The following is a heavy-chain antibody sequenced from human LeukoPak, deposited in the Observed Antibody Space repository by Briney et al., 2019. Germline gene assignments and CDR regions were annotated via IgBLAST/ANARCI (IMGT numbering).Heavy chain of an antibody. D-gene: IGHD3-9*01. CDR3: ASELRYFEWLFTYFDY. CDR2: IYSNGNIH. V-gene: IGHV4-39*07. Sequence: SETLSLTCSVSGGSISSSSYYWNWIRQPPEKRLEWIGNIYSNGNIHSYNPSLKSRVTISLDTSKNQFSLRMTSVTAADTAVYYCASELRYFEWLFTYFDYWGQGTLVTVSS. CDR1: GGSISSSSYY. J-gene: IGHJ4*02.